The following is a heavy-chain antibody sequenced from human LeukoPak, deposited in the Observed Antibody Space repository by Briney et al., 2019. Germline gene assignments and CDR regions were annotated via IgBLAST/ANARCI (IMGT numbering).Heavy chain of an antibody. CDR1: GYTFTSYG. CDR2: ISAYNGNT. D-gene: IGHD5-18*01. CDR3: ARGRGYSYGPLGYHFDY. J-gene: IGHJ4*02. Sequence: ASVKVSCKASGYTFTSYGISWVRQAPGLGLEWMGCISAYNGNTNYAQKLQGRVTMTTDTSTSTAYMELRSLRSDDTAVYYCARGRGYSYGPLGYHFDYRGQGTLVTVSS. V-gene: IGHV1-18*01.